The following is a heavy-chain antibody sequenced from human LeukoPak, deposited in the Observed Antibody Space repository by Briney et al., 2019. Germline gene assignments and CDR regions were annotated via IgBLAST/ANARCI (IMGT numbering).Heavy chain of an antibody. D-gene: IGHD6-19*01. V-gene: IGHV3-23*03. CDR3: AKEAVAGTIGY. CDR1: GFTFRSYA. J-gene: IGHJ4*02. Sequence: GGSLRLSCAASGFTFRSYAMSWVRQAPGKGLEWVSVIYSGGSTYYADSVKGRFTISRDNSKNTLYLQMNSLRAEDTAVYYCAKEAVAGTIGYWGQGTLVAVSS. CDR2: IYSGGST.